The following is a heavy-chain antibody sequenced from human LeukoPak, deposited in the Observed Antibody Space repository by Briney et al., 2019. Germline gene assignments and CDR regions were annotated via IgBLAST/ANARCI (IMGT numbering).Heavy chain of an antibody. CDR2: IYPGDSDT. CDR3: ARSYNGYLDY. Sequence: GESLKISCKGSGYRFTSYWIAWVRQMPGKGLEWTGIIYPGDSDTRYSPSFQGQVTISADKSISTAYPQWSSLKASDTAMYYCARSYNGYLDYWGQGTLVTVSS. CDR1: GYRFTSYW. V-gene: IGHV5-51*01. J-gene: IGHJ4*02. D-gene: IGHD1-14*01.